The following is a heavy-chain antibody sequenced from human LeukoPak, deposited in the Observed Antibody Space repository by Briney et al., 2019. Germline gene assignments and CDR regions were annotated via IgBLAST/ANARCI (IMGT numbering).Heavy chain of an antibody. CDR2: INHSGST. V-gene: IGHV4-34*01. CDR3: ARYGCSGGSCYLHFDY. D-gene: IGHD2-15*01. J-gene: IGHJ4*02. Sequence: SETPSLTCAVYSGSFSGYYWSWLRQPPGKGLEWIGEINHSGSTNYNPSLKNRVTISVATSKTQFSLKLSSVTAADTAVYYCARYGCSGGSCYLHFDYWGQGTLVTVSS. CDR1: SGSFSGYY.